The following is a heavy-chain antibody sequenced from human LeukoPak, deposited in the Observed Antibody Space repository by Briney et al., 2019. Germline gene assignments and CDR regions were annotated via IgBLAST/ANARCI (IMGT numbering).Heavy chain of an antibody. Sequence: SVKVSCKASGYTFTSYAISWVRQAPGQGLEWMGRIIPILGIANYAQKFQGRVTITADKSTSTAYMELSSLRSEDTAVYYCARDNPTPRAFDIWGQGTMVTVSS. CDR2: IIPILGIA. V-gene: IGHV1-69*04. J-gene: IGHJ3*02. CDR3: ARDNPTPRAFDI. D-gene: IGHD1-14*01. CDR1: GYTFTSYA.